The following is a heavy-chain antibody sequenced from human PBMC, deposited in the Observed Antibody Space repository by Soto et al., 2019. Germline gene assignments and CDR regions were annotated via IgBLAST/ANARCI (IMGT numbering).Heavy chain of an antibody. CDR1: GFTFSSYG. J-gene: IGHJ6*02. CDR2: ISYDGSNK. D-gene: IGHD6-25*01. V-gene: IGHV3-30*18. CDR3: AKDRRPNYYYGMDV. Sequence: QVQLVESGGGVVQHGRSLRLSCAASGFTFSSYGMHWVRQAPGKGLEWVAVISYDGSNKYYADSVKGRFTISRDNSKNTLYLQMNSLRAEDTAVYYCAKDRRPNYYYGMDVWGQGTTVTVSS.